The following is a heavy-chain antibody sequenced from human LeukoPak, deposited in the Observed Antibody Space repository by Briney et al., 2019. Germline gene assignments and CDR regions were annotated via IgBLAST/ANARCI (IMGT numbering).Heavy chain of an antibody. CDR1: GFSFSTSE. V-gene: IGHV3-48*03. CDR2: VASGSTPI. J-gene: IGHJ3*02. Sequence: GGSLRLSCAASGFSFSTSEMTWVRQAPGKGLEWIAYVASGSTPIYYADSVRGRYTISRDNARNSLFLQMTSLRAGDTALYYCVREDNFDALDIWGRGTMVTVSS. D-gene: IGHD1-20*01. CDR3: VREDNFDALDI.